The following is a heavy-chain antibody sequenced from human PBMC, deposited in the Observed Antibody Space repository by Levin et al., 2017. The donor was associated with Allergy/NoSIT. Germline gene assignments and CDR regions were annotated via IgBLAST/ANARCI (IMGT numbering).Heavy chain of an antibody. D-gene: IGHD3-10*01. CDR2: ISWNSGSI. J-gene: IGHJ3*02. V-gene: IGHV3-9*01. CDR3: AKDSGGYYGSGSYNAFDI. CDR1: GFTFDDYA. Sequence: GGSLRLSCAASGFTFDDYAMHWVRQAPGKGLEWVSGISWNSGSIGYADSVKGRFTISRDNAKNSLYLQMNSLRAEDTALYYCAKDSGGYYGSGSYNAFDIWGQGTMVTVSS.